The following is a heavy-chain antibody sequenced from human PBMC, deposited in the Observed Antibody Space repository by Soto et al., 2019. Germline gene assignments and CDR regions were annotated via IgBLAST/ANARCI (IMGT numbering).Heavy chain of an antibody. J-gene: IGHJ5*02. D-gene: IGHD3-10*01. CDR1: GFTFSSYA. CDR3: AKDRGAAHWFDP. Sequence: EVQLLESGGGLVQPGGSLSLSCAASGFTFSSYAMSWVRQAPGKGLEWVSAISGSGGSTYYADSVKGRFTISRDNSKNTLYLQMNSLRAEDTAVYYCAKDRGAAHWFDPWGQGTLVTVSS. CDR2: ISGSGGST. V-gene: IGHV3-23*01.